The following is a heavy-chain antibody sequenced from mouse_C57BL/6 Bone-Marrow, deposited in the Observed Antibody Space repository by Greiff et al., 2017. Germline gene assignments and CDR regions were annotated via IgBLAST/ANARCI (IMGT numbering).Heavy chain of an antibody. CDR1: GFTFSSYA. V-gene: IGHV5-4*01. D-gene: IGHD2-12*01. Sequence: DVHLVESGGGLVKPGGSLKLSCAASGFTFSSYAMSWVRQTPEKRLEWVATISDGGSYTSYPDNVKGRFTISRDNAKNNLYLQMSHLKSEDTAMYYCARDDSFDYWGQGTTLTVSS. CDR2: ISDGGSYT. J-gene: IGHJ2*01. CDR3: ARDDSFDY.